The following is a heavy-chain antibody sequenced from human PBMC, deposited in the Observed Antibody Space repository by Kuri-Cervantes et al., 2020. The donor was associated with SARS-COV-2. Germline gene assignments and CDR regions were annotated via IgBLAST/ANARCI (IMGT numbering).Heavy chain of an antibody. D-gene: IGHD6-19*01. CDR3: ARELYDSGWSQKRYYYYRMDV. Sequence: SVKVSCKTSGGTFSSYAISWVRQAPGQGPEWMGRIIPILDIANSAQGFQDRVTITADKSTNTVYMELSSLRSGDTAVYYCARELYDSGWSQKRYYYYRMDVCGQGTTTVSS. J-gene: IGHJ6*02. CDR2: IIPILDIA. CDR1: GGTFSSYA. V-gene: IGHV1-69*04.